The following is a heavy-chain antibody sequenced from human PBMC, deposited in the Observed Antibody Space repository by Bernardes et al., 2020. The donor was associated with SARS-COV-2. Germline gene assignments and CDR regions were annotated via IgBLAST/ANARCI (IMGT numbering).Heavy chain of an antibody. CDR1: GYTFTSYG. CDR2: ISAYNGNT. Sequence: ASVKVSCKASGYTFTSYGISWVRQAPGQGLEWMGWISAYNGNTNYAQKLQGRVTMTTDTSTSTAYMELRSLRSDDTAVYYCARGSGSYYSQVYYYYYYYMDVWGKGTTVTVSS. D-gene: IGHD3-10*01. CDR3: ARGSGSYYSQVYYYYYYYMDV. J-gene: IGHJ6*03. V-gene: IGHV1-18*01.